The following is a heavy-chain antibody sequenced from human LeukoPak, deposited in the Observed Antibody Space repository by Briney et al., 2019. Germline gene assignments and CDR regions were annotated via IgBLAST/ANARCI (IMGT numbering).Heavy chain of an antibody. CDR2: IYYSGST. Sequence: SETLSLTCTVSGGSISSNSYYWGWIRQPPGKGLKWIGSIYYSGSTYYNPSLKSRVTISVDTSKNQFSLKLNSVTAADTAVYYCAKVARSSWPRDALDMWGQGTMVTVSS. CDR1: GGSISSNSYY. V-gene: IGHV4-39*01. D-gene: IGHD6-13*01. J-gene: IGHJ3*02. CDR3: AKVARSSWPRDALDM.